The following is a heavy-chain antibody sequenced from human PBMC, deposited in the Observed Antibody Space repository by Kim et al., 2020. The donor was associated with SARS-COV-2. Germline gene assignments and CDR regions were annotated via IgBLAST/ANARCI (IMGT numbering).Heavy chain of an antibody. CDR1: GFTFSSYA. J-gene: IGHJ6*02. V-gene: IGHV3-30*04. D-gene: IGHD3-10*01. CDR3: ARDFPRLGSGSYYNYISVYYYYGMDV. CDR2: ISYDGSNK. Sequence: GGSLRLSCAASGFTFSSYAMHWVRQAPGKGLEWVAVISYDGSNKYYADSVKGRFTISRDNSKNTLYLQMNSLRAEDTAVYYCARDFPRLGSGSYYNYISVYYYYGMDVWGQGTTVTVSS.